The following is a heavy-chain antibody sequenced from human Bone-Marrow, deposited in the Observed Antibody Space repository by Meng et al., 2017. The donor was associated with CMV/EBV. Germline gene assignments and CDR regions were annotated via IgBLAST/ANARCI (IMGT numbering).Heavy chain of an antibody. CDR1: GYTFTGYY. CDR3: ARTLSTYYDFWSGYYTPSYYFDY. CDR2: ISAYNGNT. V-gene: IGHV1-18*04. Sequence: ASVKVSCKASGYTFTGYYMHWVRQAPGQGLEWMGWISAYNGNTNYAQKLQGRVTMTTDTSTSTAYMELRSLRSDDTAVYYCARTLSTYYDFWSGYYTPSYYFDYWGQGTLVTVSS. J-gene: IGHJ4*02. D-gene: IGHD3-3*01.